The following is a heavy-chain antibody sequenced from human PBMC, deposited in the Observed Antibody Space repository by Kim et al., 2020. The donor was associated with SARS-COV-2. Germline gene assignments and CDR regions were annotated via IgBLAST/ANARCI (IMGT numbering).Heavy chain of an antibody. CDR2: ISTSSSYI. D-gene: IGHD6-19*01. J-gene: IGHJ6*02. Sequence: GGSLRLSCAASGFTFSHYSMNWVRQAPGKGLEWVSSISTSSSYIYYTNSVRGRFTISRDNAKYSLYLQMNSLRGEDMAVYYCARVSAVAGYHAMDVWGQGTGVTVSS. CDR1: GFTFSHYS. CDR3: ARVSAVAGYHAMDV. V-gene: IGHV3-21*01.